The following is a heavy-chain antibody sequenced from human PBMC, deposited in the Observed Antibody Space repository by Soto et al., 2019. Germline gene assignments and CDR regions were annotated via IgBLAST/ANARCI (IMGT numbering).Heavy chain of an antibody. V-gene: IGHV4-30-2*01. CDR3: SRAGDSSGPVALGY. J-gene: IGHJ4*02. D-gene: IGHD6-19*01. CDR2: IYHSGST. CDR1: GGSISSGGSS. Sequence: SETLSLTCAVSGGSISSGGSSWSWIRQPPGKGLEWIGYIYHSGSTYYNPSLKSRVTISVDRSKNQFSLKLSSVTAADTAVYYCSRAGDSSGPVALGYWGQGSLVTVSS.